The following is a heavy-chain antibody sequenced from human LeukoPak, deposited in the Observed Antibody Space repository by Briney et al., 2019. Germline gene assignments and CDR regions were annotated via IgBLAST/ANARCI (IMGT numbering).Heavy chain of an antibody. D-gene: IGHD5-12*01. Sequence: GGSLRLSCAASGFTFSSYGMSWVRQAPGKGLEWVSGISGSGSGTYYADSVKGRFTISRDNSKNTLHLQMNSLRAEDTAVYYCARGPVDSLDWFDPWGQGTLVTVSS. CDR3: ARGPVDSLDWFDP. CDR2: ISGSGSGT. CDR1: GFTFSSYG. J-gene: IGHJ5*02. V-gene: IGHV3-23*01.